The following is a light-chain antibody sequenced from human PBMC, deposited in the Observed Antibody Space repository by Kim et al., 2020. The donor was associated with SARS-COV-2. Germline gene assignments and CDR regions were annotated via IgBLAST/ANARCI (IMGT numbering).Light chain of an antibody. CDR2: GKN. CDR3: NSRDSSGNHVV. J-gene: IGLJ2*01. V-gene: IGLV3-19*01. CDR1: SLRSYY. Sequence: ALGHTVWITCQGHSLRSYYASWYQQKPGQAPVLVIYGKNNRPSGIPDRFSGSSSGNTASLTITGAQAEDEADYYCNSRDSSGNHVVFGGGTQLTVL.